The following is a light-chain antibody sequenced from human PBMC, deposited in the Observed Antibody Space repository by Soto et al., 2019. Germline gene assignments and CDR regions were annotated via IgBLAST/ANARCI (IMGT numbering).Light chain of an antibody. CDR2: AAS. J-gene: IGKJ4*01. CDR1: QGNSSY. V-gene: IGKV1-8*01. Sequence: AIRMTQSPSSFSASTGDRVTITCRASQGNSSYLAWYQQKPGKAPKLLIYAASTLQSGVPSRFSGSGSGTDFTLTISCLQSEDFATYYCQQYYSYPLTCSGGTKVEIK. CDR3: QQYYSYPLT.